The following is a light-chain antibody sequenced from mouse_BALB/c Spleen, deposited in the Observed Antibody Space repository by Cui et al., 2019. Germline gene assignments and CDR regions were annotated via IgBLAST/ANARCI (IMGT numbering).Light chain of an antibody. CDR3: QQWSGYPYT. CDR1: PSVRSRS. Sequence: ENVLPPSPYLLAASLGQPVHLPCRARPSVRSRSLHWYQQKSGASPKPLIHRTSNLASGVPARFSGSGSGTSYSLTISSVEAEDDATYYCQQWSGYPYTFGGGTKLEIK. V-gene: IGKV4-58*01. J-gene: IGKJ2*01. CDR2: RTS.